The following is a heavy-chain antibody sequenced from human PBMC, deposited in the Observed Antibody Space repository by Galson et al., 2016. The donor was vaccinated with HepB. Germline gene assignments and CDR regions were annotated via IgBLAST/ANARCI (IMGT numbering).Heavy chain of an antibody. D-gene: IGHD5-12*01. CDR2: INPNSGGT. CDR1: EYTFTGYY. Sequence: SVKVSCKASEYTFTGYYMHWVRQAPGQGLECMGWINPNSGGTNYAQKFQGWVTLTSDTSISSAYMELSRLRSDDTAVYYCARASFSRDSGYDLHIDIWGQGTMVTVSS. J-gene: IGHJ3*02. V-gene: IGHV1-2*04. CDR3: ARASFSRDSGYDLHIDI.